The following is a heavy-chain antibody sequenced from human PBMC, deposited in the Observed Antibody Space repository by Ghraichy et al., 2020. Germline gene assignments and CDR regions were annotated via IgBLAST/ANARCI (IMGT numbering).Heavy chain of an antibody. CDR3: ARDGRWGSDGLEI. D-gene: IGHD2-21*01. J-gene: IGHJ3*02. Sequence: GGSLRLSCVTSGFSFSNYWMHWVRQAPGKGLEWVAIIEQGGNEENYVDSVKGRFTISRDNAKNTVYLQMNNLRAEDTAVYYCARDGRWGSDGLEIWRQGTKVPV. V-gene: IGHV3-7*03. CDR2: IEQGGNEE. CDR1: GFSFSNYW.